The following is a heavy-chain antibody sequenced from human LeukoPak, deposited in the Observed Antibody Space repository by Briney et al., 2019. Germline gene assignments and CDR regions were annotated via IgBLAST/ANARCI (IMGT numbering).Heavy chain of an antibody. V-gene: IGHV1-69*05. J-gene: IGHJ5*02. CDR1: GGTFSSYA. D-gene: IGHD3-3*01. CDR2: IIPIFGTA. Sequence: SVKVSCKASGGTFSSYAISWVRQAPGQGLEWMGRIIPIFGTANYAQKFQGRVTITTDESTSTAYMELSSLRSEDTAVYYCARSPYYDFWSGSHNWFDPWGQGTLVTVSS. CDR3: ARSPYYDFWSGSHNWFDP.